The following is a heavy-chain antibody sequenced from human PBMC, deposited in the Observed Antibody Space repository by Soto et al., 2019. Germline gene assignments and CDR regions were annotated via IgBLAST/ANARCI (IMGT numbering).Heavy chain of an antibody. D-gene: IGHD2-15*01. CDR1: GLTVMSNH. CDR2: IYRDGTT. V-gene: IGHV3-66*01. CDR3: AREGPPGFGCSGANCYSGSMDV. Sequence: PGGSLRLSCAASGLTVMSNHMTWVRQAPGKGLEWVSIIYRDGTTYYADSVKGRFTISRDSSENTLYLQMSSLRAEDTAVYYCAREGPPGFGCSGANCYSGSMDVWGQGITVTVSS. J-gene: IGHJ6*02.